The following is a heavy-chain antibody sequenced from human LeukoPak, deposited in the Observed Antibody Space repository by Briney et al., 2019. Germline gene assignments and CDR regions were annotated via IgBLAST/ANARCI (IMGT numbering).Heavy chain of an antibody. Sequence: GGSLRLSCAASGFTVSSTYMSWVRQAPGKGLDWVSVIYSGGSTYYADSVKGRFAISRDNSKNTLYLQMNSLRAEDTAVYYCARDRLYSSSSEDYWGQGTLVTVSS. CDR2: IYSGGST. V-gene: IGHV3-53*01. CDR1: GFTVSSTY. D-gene: IGHD6-6*01. CDR3: ARDRLYSSSSEDY. J-gene: IGHJ4*02.